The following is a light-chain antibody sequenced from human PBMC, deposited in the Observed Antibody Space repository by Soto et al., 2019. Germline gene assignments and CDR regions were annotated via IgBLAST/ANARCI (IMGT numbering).Light chain of an antibody. CDR1: QSISSF. CDR2: AAS. J-gene: IGKJ3*01. V-gene: IGKV1-39*01. Sequence: DIHMTQSPSSLSASERDRVTITCQTSQSISSFLNWYQQKPGEAPKLLIYAASRLQSGVPSRFSGSGSGTDFTLTISSLQSEDFATYYCQQTYSTPITFGPGTEVEIK. CDR3: QQTYSTPIT.